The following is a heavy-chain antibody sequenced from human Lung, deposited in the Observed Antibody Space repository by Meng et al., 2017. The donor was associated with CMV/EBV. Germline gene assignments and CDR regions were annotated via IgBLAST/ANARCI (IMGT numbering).Heavy chain of an antibody. Sequence: QLPLQESGPGLVKPAETLSLTCTVSGGSISSNGYYWDWVRQPPGKGLEWIGAIYPSGSTSYNPSLQSRVTMFVDTSKNQFSLMLTSVTATDTAVYYCARRRGGSGRDCWGQGTLVTVSS. V-gene: IGHV4-39*01. J-gene: IGHJ4*02. CDR2: IYPSGST. CDR1: GGSISSNGYY. CDR3: ARRRGGSGRDC. D-gene: IGHD3-10*01.